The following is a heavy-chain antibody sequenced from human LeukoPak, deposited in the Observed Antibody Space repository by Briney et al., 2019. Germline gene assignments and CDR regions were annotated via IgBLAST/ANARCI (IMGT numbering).Heavy chain of an antibody. D-gene: IGHD3-16*02. CDR1: GGSFSGYY. CDR2: INHSGST. Sequence: SETLFLTCAVYGGSFSGYYWSWIRQPPGKGLEWIGEINHSGSTNYNPSLKSRVTISVDTSKNQFSLKLSSVTDADTAVYYCARGRYVWGSYRAYFDYWGQGTLVTVSS. CDR3: ARGRYVWGSYRAYFDY. J-gene: IGHJ4*02. V-gene: IGHV4-34*01.